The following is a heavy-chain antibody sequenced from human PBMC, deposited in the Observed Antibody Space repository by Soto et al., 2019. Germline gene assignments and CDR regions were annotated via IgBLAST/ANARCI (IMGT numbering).Heavy chain of an antibody. CDR3: AKGSLYDYIWGSYRRAEYFQH. CDR1: GFTFSSYA. Sequence: PGGSLRLSCAASGFTFSSYAMSWVRQAPGKGLEWVSAISGSGGSTYYADSVKGRFTISRDNSKNTLYLQMNSLRAEDTAVYYCAKGSLYDYIWGSYRRAEYFQHWGQGTLVTVSS. CDR2: ISGSGGST. V-gene: IGHV3-23*01. J-gene: IGHJ1*01. D-gene: IGHD3-16*02.